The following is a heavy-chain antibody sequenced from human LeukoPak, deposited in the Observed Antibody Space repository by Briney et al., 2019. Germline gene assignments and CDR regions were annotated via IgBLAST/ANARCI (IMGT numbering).Heavy chain of an antibody. Sequence: GWSRRLSCAASGFTFSSYSMNWVRQAPGKGLEWVSSISSSSSYIYYAVSVKARSTLSRDNAKNSQYLQMNSLRAEDTAVYYCARGGPDCSSTSCPFDCWGQGTLVTVSS. D-gene: IGHD2-2*01. J-gene: IGHJ4*02. CDR2: ISSSSSYI. CDR3: ARGGPDCSSTSCPFDC. CDR1: GFTFSSYS. V-gene: IGHV3-21*01.